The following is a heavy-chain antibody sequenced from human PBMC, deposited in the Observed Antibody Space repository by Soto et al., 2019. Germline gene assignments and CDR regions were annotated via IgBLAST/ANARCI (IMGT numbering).Heavy chain of an antibody. CDR2: IIPVLGTA. D-gene: IGHD3-22*01. J-gene: IGHJ6*02. V-gene: IGHV1-69*11. CDR1: RATFTNYA. CDR3: ARVEAGAYYQDYYGMDV. Sequence: QVQLVQSGAEVKKPGSSVKVSCKASRATFTNYAISWVRQAPGQGLECMGGIIPVLGTANYAQKFQGRVTITADESTRTAYMALSSLRSEDTAVYFCARVEAGAYYQDYYGMDVWGQGTTVTVSS.